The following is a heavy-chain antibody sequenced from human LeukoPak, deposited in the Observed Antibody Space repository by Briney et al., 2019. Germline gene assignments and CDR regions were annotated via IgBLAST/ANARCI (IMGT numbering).Heavy chain of an antibody. CDR3: ARGKCSSTSCYTGRYYFDY. J-gene: IGHJ4*02. Sequence: SETLSLTCAVYGGSFSGYYWSWIRQPPGKGLEWIGEINHSGSTNYNPSLKSRVTISVDTSKNQFSLKLSSVTAADTAVSYCARGKCSSTSCYTGRYYFDYWGQGTLVTVSS. CDR1: GGSFSGYY. CDR2: INHSGST. V-gene: IGHV4-34*01. D-gene: IGHD2-2*02.